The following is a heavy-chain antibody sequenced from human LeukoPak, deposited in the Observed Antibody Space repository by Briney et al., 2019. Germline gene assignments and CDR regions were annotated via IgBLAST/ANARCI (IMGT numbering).Heavy chain of an antibody. CDR2: INPNSGGT. CDR1: GYTFTGYY. J-gene: IGHJ4*02. CDR3: ARIATAGRVAYY. D-gene: IGHD6-13*01. V-gene: IGHV1-2*02. Sequence: ASVKVSCKASGYTFTGYYMHWVRQAPGQGLEWMGWINPNSGGTNYAQKFEGRVTMTRDTSDSTAYMELSRLSSDDTAVYYCARIATAGRVAYYWGKGILVTVSS.